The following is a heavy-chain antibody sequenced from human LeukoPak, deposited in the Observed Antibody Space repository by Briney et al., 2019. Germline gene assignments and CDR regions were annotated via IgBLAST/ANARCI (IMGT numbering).Heavy chain of an antibody. V-gene: IGHV4-39*01. CDR1: GGSISSSLYY. CDR3: ARHNPNYYDSSGYHDY. Sequence: SETLSLTCTVSGGSISSSLYYWGWIRQPPGKGLEWIGEINHSGSTNYNPSLKSRVTISVDTSKNQFSLKLSSVTAADTAVYYCARHNPNYYDSSGYHDYWGQGTLVTVSS. CDR2: INHSGST. J-gene: IGHJ4*02. D-gene: IGHD3-22*01.